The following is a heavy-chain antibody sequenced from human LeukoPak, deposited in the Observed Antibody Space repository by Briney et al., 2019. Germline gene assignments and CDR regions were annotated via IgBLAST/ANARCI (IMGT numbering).Heavy chain of an antibody. CDR2: IWYDGGNK. CDR3: ARDRGSYRNFDWFDP. D-gene: IGHD1-26*01. J-gene: IGHJ5*02. V-gene: IGHV3-33*01. Sequence: GGSLGLSCAASGFTFSRYGMHWVRQAPGKGLEWVAVIWYDGGNKYYADSVKGRFTISRDNSKNTLDLQMNSLRAEDTAVYYCARDRGSYRNFDWFDPWGQGTLVTVSS. CDR1: GFTFSRYG.